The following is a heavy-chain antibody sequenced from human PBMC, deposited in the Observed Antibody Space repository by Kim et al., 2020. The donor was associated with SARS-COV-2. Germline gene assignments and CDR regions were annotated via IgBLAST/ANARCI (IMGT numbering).Heavy chain of an antibody. D-gene: IGHD3-10*01. J-gene: IGHJ3*02. CDR2: IYYSGST. V-gene: IGHV4-39*01. CDR1: GGSISSSSYY. CDR3: ARMRFPGAFDI. Sequence: SETLSLTCTVSGGSISSSSYYWGWIRQPPGKGLEWIGSIYYSGSTYYNPSLKSRVTISVDTSKNQFSLKLSSVTAADTAVYYCARMRFPGAFDIWGQGTTVTVSS.